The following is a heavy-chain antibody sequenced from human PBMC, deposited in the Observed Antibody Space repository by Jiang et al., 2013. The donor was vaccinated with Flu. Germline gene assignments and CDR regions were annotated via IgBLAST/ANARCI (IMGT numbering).Heavy chain of an antibody. CDR2: ISYDGSNK. V-gene: IGHV3-30*04. CDR3: AREAFDI. CDR1: GFTFSSYA. J-gene: IGHJ3*02. Sequence: AASGFTFSSYAMHWVRQAPGKGLEWVAVISYDGSNKYYADSVKGRFTISRDNSKNTLYLQMNSLRAEDTAVYYCAREAFDIWGQGTMVTVSS.